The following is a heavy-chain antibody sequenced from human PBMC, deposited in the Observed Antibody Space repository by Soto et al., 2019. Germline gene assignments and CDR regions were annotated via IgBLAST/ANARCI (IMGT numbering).Heavy chain of an antibody. CDR2: VNPNSGNT. D-gene: IGHD3-22*01. CDR1: GYTFTSHG. Sequence: ASVKVSCKASGYTFTSHGINWVRQATGQGLEWMGWVNPNSGNTGYAQKFQGRVTMTRDTSTGTAYLELSSLRSDDAAMYYCARGITSGYSAYYFDYWGQGTPVTVSS. V-gene: IGHV1-8*01. J-gene: IGHJ4*02. CDR3: ARGITSGYSAYYFDY.